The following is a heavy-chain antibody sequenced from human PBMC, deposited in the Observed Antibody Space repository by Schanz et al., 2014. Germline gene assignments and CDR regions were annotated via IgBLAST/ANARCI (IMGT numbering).Heavy chain of an antibody. D-gene: IGHD3-10*01. V-gene: IGHV1-2*06. CDR3: ARVLYFGPGIAYYGVDV. Sequence: QAQLVQSGAEVKRFGASVKISCKASRYDFRDYYVQWVRQAPGYGLEWVGRMNPKNGATIYAQKFQGRVSMTRDMFTSTAYMEVRSLRHDDTALYYCARVLYFGPGIAYYGVDVWGQGTAVSVS. CDR2: MNPKNGAT. J-gene: IGHJ6*02. CDR1: RYDFRDYY.